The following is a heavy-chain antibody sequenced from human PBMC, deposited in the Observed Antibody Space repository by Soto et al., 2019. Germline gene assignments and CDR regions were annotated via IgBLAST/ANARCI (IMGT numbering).Heavy chain of an antibody. V-gene: IGHV2-5*02. CDR1: GFSLSTSGVG. Sequence: SGPTLVNPTQTLTLTCTFSGFSLSTSGVGVGWIRQPPGKALEWLALIYWDDDKRYSPSLKSRLTITKDTSKNQVVLTMTNMDPVDTATYYCAHRRGYSGYDSAEYFQHWGQGTLVTVSS. J-gene: IGHJ1*01. CDR2: IYWDDDK. CDR3: AHRRGYSGYDSAEYFQH. D-gene: IGHD5-12*01.